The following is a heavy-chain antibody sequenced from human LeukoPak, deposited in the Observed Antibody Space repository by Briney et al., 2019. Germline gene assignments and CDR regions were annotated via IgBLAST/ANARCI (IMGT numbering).Heavy chain of an antibody. CDR1: GFTFGDYA. J-gene: IGHJ4*02. Sequence: GRSLRLSGTPSGFTFGDYAMSWVRHAPGKGLEWLGFIRSKPYGGTTEYAASVKGRFTISRDDSKTIAYLQMNSLKTEDTAVYYCARDPYSSDWYDYWGQGTLVTVSS. CDR2: IRSKPYGGTT. V-gene: IGHV3-49*04. D-gene: IGHD6-19*01. CDR3: ARDPYSSDWYDY.